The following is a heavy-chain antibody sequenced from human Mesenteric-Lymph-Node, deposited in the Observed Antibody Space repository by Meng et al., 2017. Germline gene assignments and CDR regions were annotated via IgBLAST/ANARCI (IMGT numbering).Heavy chain of an antibody. Sequence: EVQLVESGGGLVKPGGSLRLSCAASGFTFSSYTMNWVRLAPGKGLEWVSSISSSSNYIYSADSVKGRFTISRDNAKNSLYLQMNSLRAEDTAVYYCARDTPGLLFDYWGQGTLVTVSS. CDR1: GFTFSSYT. V-gene: IGHV3-21*01. CDR2: ISSSSNYI. D-gene: IGHD5-18*01. J-gene: IGHJ4*02. CDR3: ARDTPGLLFDY.